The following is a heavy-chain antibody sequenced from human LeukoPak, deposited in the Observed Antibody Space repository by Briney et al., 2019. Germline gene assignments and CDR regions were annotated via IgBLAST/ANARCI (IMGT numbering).Heavy chain of an antibody. CDR2: IRYDGSDK. Sequence: GGSLRLSCAASGFTFSDYAMHWVRQAPGKGLEWVAFIRYDGSDKYYADSVKGRFTISRDNSRNTLYLQMNSLRAEDTAVYYCAKNFYWFHPWGQGTLVTISS. J-gene: IGHJ5*02. CDR3: AKNFYWFHP. CDR1: GFTFSDYA. V-gene: IGHV3-30*02. D-gene: IGHD2/OR15-2a*01.